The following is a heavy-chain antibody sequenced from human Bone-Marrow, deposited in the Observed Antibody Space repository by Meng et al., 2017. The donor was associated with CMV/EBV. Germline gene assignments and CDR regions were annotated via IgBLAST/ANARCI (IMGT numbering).Heavy chain of an antibody. CDR3: ASWGQYCSSTSCYKGFYYYGMDV. D-gene: IGHD2-2*02. J-gene: IGHJ6*02. V-gene: IGHV1-8*01. CDR2: MNPNSGNT. Sequence: ASVKVSCKASGYTFTSYDTNWVRQATGQGLEWMGWMNPNSGNTGYAQKFQGRVTMTRNTSISTAYMELSSLRSEDTAVYYCASWGQYCSSTSCYKGFYYYGMDVWGQGTTVTVSS. CDR1: GYTFTSYD.